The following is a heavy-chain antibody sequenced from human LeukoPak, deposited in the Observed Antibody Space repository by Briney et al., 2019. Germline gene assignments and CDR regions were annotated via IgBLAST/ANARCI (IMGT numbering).Heavy chain of an antibody. CDR3: ARETPGAGHLDY. J-gene: IGHJ4*02. D-gene: IGHD7-27*01. CDR1: GGSISSGGYY. V-gene: IGHV4-31*03. CDR2: IYYSGGT. Sequence: SQTLSPTCTVSGGSISSGGYYWSWIRQHPGKGLEWIGYIYYSGGTHYNPSLKSRVTMLVDTSKNQFSLKLTAVTAADTAVYYCARETPGAGHLDYWGQGSLVTVSS.